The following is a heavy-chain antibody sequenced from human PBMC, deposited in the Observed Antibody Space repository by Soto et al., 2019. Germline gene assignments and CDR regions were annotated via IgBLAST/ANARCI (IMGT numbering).Heavy chain of an antibody. Sequence: SETLSLTCTVSGGSVSSNSEYWTWLRQPPGKGLEWIGYFFSSGSTNYNPSLKSRVTISVDTSKNQVSLKLTSVTAADTAVYYCARDHPHSYGIYYFDYWGQGTLVTVSS. V-gene: IGHV4-61*01. D-gene: IGHD5-18*01. CDR2: FFSSGST. CDR1: GGSVSSNSEY. CDR3: ARDHPHSYGIYYFDY. J-gene: IGHJ4*02.